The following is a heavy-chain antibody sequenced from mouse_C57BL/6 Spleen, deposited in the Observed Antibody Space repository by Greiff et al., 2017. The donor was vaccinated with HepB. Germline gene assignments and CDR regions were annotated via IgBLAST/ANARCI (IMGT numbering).Heavy chain of an antibody. D-gene: IGHD2-5*01. Sequence: VQLQQSGPELVKPGASVKISCKASGYTFTDYYMNWVKQSHGKSLEWIGDINPNNGGTSYNQKFKGKATLTVDKSSSTAYMELRSLTSEDSAVYYCAREGAIVTYLDYWGQGTTLTVSS. CDR3: AREGAIVTYLDY. J-gene: IGHJ2*01. CDR1: GYTFTDYY. V-gene: IGHV1-26*01. CDR2: INPNNGGT.